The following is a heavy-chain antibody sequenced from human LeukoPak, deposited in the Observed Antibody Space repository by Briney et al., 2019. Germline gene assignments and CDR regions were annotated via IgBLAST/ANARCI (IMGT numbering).Heavy chain of an antibody. V-gene: IGHV3-7*01. D-gene: IGHD1-26*01. CDR3: ARDAGWGYYDL. Sequence: GGSLRLSCVASGFTFSTSWVTWVRQAPGKGLEWVANIDKHGSGKYYVGSVKGRFAISRDYASNSVFLQMDSLRAEDTSVYYCARDAGWGYYDLWGQGTPVTVSS. CDR1: GFTFSTSW. J-gene: IGHJ4*02. CDR2: IDKHGSGK.